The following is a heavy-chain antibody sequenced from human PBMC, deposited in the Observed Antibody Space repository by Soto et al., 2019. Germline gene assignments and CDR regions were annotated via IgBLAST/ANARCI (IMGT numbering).Heavy chain of an antibody. D-gene: IGHD3-3*01. J-gene: IGHJ4*01. CDR1: GGSVSSGSYY. Sequence: SETLSLTCTVSGGSVSSGSYYWGWIRQPPGKGLEWIGYIYYSGSTNYNPSLKSRVTISVDTSKNQFSLKLSSVTAADTAVYYCARNPPVTIFGVVIPYYFDYWGQGTLVTVSS. CDR3: ARNPPVTIFGVVIPYYFDY. CDR2: IYYSGST. V-gene: IGHV4-61*01.